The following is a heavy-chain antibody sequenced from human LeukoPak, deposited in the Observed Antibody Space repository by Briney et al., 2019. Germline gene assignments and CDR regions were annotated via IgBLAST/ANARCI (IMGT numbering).Heavy chain of an antibody. CDR1: GFTVSSHY. J-gene: IGHJ4*02. D-gene: IGHD5-12*01. Sequence: GGSLRLSCAASGFTVSSHYMTWVRQAPGKRLEWVSVIYSGGSTYYADSVKGRFTISRDNAKNSLYLQMNSLRAEDTAVYYCARATRGYSGYGPSGYYFDYWGQGTLVTVSS. CDR3: ARATRGYSGYGPSGYYFDY. V-gene: IGHV3-66*01. CDR2: IYSGGST.